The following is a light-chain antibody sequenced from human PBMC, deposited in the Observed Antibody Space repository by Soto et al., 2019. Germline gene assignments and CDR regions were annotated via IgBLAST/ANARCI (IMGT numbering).Light chain of an antibody. V-gene: IGLV2-14*01. J-gene: IGLJ2*01. CDR1: SSDVGGYSY. CDR2: VVS. CDR3: SSFSSITREV. Sequence: QSVLTQPASVSGSPGQSITISCTGTSSDVGGYSYVSWYQQHPGKTPKLMIYVVSNRPSGVSHRFSGSKSGNTASLTISGLQTEDEADYYCSSFSSITREVFGGGTKVTVL.